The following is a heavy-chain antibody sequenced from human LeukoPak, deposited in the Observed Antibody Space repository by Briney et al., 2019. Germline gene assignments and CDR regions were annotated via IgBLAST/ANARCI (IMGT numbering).Heavy chain of an antibody. D-gene: IGHD2-2*02. CDR2: ISSSSSYI. J-gene: IGHJ5*02. V-gene: IGHV3-21*01. Sequence: KPGGSLRLSCAASGFTFSSYSMNWVRQAPGKGLEWVSSISSSSSYIYYADSVKGRFTISRDNAKNSLYLQMNSLRAEDTAVYYCARSGWRYCSSTSCHSWFDPWGQGTLVTVSS. CDR1: GFTFSSYS. CDR3: ARSGWRYCSSTSCHSWFDP.